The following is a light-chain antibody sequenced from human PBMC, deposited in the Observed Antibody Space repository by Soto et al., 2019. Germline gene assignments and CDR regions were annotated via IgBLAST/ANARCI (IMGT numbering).Light chain of an antibody. V-gene: IGLV2-8*01. J-gene: IGLJ2*01. Sequence: QSVLTQPPSASGSLGQSVTISCTGTSSDVGGYNYVSWYQQHPGKAPKLMIYEVSKRPSGVPDRFSGSKSGNTASLTVSGLQAEDEAAYYCSSNAGSSTLFGGGTKLTVL. CDR3: SSNAGSSTL. CDR2: EVS. CDR1: SSDVGGYNY.